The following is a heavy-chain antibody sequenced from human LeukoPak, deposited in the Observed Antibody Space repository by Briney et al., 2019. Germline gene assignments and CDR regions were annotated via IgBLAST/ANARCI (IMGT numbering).Heavy chain of an antibody. CDR1: GGSISSYD. CDR2: IYYSGST. D-gene: IGHD3-22*01. J-gene: IGHJ4*02. Sequence: SETLSLTCTASGGSISSYDWSWIRQAPGKGLEWIGYIYYSGSTNYNPSLTSRITISVDTSKIQFSLKLSSVTAADTAVYYCARNLYDSSIYFDYWGQGTLVTVSS. V-gene: IGHV4-59*08. CDR3: ARNLYDSSIYFDY.